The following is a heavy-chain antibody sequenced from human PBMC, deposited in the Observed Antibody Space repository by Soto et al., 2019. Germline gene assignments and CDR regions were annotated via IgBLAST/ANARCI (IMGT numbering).Heavy chain of an antibody. D-gene: IGHD2-2*01. J-gene: IGHJ6*02. CDR1: GYSFTSYW. Sequence: GESLKISCKGSGYSFTSYWIGWVRQMPGKGLEWMGIIYPGDSDTRYSPSFQGQVTISAAKSISTAYLQWSSLKASDTAMYYCARRDIVVVPAAMGRGDYYYYYGMDVWGQGTTVTVSS. CDR3: ARRDIVVVPAAMGRGDYYYYYGMDV. V-gene: IGHV5-51*01. CDR2: IYPGDSDT.